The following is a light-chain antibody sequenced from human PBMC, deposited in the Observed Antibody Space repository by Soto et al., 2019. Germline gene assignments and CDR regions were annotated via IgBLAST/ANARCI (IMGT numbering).Light chain of an antibody. CDR3: QQYGTPLFT. V-gene: IGKV3-20*01. J-gene: IGKJ3*01. Sequence: IVLTQSPGTLSLSPGERATLSCGASQSVTNNFLAWYQQKPGQAPRLLIYGASSRATGVPDRFRGSGSGPDFTLTISRLEPGDFAVFYCQQYGTPLFTFGPGTKVDIK. CDR1: QSVTNNF. CDR2: GAS.